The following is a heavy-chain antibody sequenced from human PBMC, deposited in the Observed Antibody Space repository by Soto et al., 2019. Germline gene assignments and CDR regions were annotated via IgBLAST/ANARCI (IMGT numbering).Heavy chain of an antibody. V-gene: IGHV4-34*01. Sequence: SETLSLTCAVYGGSFSGYYWIWIRQPPGKGLEWIGEINHSGSTNYNPSLKSRVTISVDTSKNQFSLKLNSVTAADTAVYYCARGRNIVAGRYYYYYYGMDVWGQGTTVTVSS. CDR3: ARGRNIVAGRYYYYYYGMDV. CDR2: INHSGST. D-gene: IGHD5-12*01. J-gene: IGHJ6*02. CDR1: GGSFSGYY.